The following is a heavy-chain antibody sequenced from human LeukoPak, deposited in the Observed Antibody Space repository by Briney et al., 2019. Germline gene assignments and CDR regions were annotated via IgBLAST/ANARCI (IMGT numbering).Heavy chain of an antibody. CDR1: GFTFSNYW. V-gene: IGHV3-15*01. J-gene: IGHJ4*02. CDR3: TAELYYDILTFDY. CDR2: IKSKTDGGTT. D-gene: IGHD3-9*01. Sequence: TGGSLRLSWAASGFTFSNYWMTWVRQAPGKGLEWVGRIKSKTDGGTTDYAAPVKGRFTISRDDSKNTLYLQMNSLKTEDTAVYYCTAELYYDILTFDYWGQGTLVTVSS.